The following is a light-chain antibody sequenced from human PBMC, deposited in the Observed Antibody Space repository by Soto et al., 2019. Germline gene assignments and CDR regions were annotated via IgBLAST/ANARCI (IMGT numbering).Light chain of an antibody. Sequence: EIVLTQSPGTLSLSPGERATLSCRASQSVSSSYLAWYQQKPGQAPRLLIYGASSRATGIPDRFSGSGSGTDFTLTISSLEPEDFAVYYCQQYGNSPGYTFGQGTKLEIK. CDR2: GAS. CDR3: QQYGNSPGYT. CDR1: QSVSSSY. V-gene: IGKV3-20*01. J-gene: IGKJ2*01.